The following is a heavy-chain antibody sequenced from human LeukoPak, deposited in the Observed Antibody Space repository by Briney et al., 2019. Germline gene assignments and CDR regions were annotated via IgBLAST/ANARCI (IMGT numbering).Heavy chain of an antibody. CDR3: ASRSTYYYGSGSYFWSY. J-gene: IGHJ4*02. CDR1: GGSFSGYY. Sequence: SETLPLTCAVYGGSFSGYYWGWIRQPPGKGLEWIGSIYYSGSTYYNPSLKSRVTISVDTSKNQFSLKLSPVTAADTAVYYCASRSTYYYGSGSYFWSYWGQGTLVTVSS. D-gene: IGHD3-10*01. CDR2: IYYSGST. V-gene: IGHV4-39*01.